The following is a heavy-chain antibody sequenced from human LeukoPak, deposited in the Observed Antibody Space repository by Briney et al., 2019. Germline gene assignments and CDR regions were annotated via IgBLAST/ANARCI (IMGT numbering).Heavy chain of an antibody. D-gene: IGHD3-22*01. CDR2: ISYSGST. V-gene: IGHV4-39*01. CDR1: GGSIRSSSYY. J-gene: IGHJ3*02. Sequence: SETLSLTCTDSGGSIRSSSYYWGWIRQPPGKGLEWIGSISYSGSTYYNPSLKSRVTISVDTSRNQFSLKLSSVTAADTAVYYCAAYDSSGHDTFDIWGQGTMGTVSS. CDR3: AAYDSSGHDTFDI.